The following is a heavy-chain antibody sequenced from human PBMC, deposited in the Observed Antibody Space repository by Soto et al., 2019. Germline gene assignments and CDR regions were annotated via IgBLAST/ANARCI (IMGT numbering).Heavy chain of an antibody. CDR2: ISGYNGDT. CDR3: AKKGQPPYYYYGLDV. CDR1: GYTFSRYG. J-gene: IGHJ6*02. Sequence: QGQLVQSGGEVKKSVASVKVSCKASGYTFSRYGISWVRQAPGQGLEWMGWISGYNGDTNYAQKFQCRVTMTIDTSTTTAYMELRSLTSDDTAVYYCAKKGQPPYYYYGLDVWGQGTTVTVSS. V-gene: IGHV1-18*01.